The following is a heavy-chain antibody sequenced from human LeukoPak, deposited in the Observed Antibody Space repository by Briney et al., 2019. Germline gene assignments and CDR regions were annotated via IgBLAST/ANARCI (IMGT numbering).Heavy chain of an antibody. CDR2: IYYSGST. CDR3: ARGGTTAWFDY. V-gene: IGHV4-59*01. Sequence: SETLSLTCTVSGGSISSYYWSWIRQPPGKGLEWIGYIYYSGSTNYNPSLKSRVTISVDTSKNQFSLKLSSVTAADTAVYYCARGGTTAWFDYWGQGTLVTVSS. J-gene: IGHJ4*02. D-gene: IGHD2/OR15-2a*01. CDR1: GGSISSYY.